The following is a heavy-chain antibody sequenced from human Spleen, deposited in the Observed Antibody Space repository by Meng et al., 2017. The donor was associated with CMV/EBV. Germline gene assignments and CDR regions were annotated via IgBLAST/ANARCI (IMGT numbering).Heavy chain of an antibody. CDR2: IYSGGST. D-gene: IGHD3-22*01. J-gene: IGHJ6*02. CDR1: GFTVSSNY. CDR3: AKGEPPFGYESSGYYYYYGMDV. Sequence: GESLKISCAASGFTVSSNYMSWVRQAPGKGLEWVSVIYSGGSTYYADSVKGRFTISRDNSKNTLYLQMNSLRAEDTAVYYCAKGEPPFGYESSGYYYYYGMDVWGQGTTVTVSS. V-gene: IGHV3-53*01.